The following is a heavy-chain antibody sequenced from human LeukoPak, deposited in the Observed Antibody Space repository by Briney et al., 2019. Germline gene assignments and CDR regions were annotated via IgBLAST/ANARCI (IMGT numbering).Heavy chain of an antibody. D-gene: IGHD2-15*01. CDR2: INHSGST. V-gene: IGHV4-34*01. CDR3: AREKVARFDP. Sequence: SETLSLTCAVYGGSFSGYYWSWIRQPPGKGLEWIGEINHSGSTNYSPSLKSRVTISVDTSKNQFSLKLSSVTAADTAVYYCAREKVARFDPWGQGTLVTVSS. CDR1: GGSFSGYY. J-gene: IGHJ5*02.